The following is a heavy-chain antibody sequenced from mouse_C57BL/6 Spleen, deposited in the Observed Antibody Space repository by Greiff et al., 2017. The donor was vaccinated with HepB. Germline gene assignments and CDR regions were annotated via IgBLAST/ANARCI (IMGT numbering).Heavy chain of an antibody. CDR2: IDPSDSET. J-gene: IGHJ3*01. V-gene: IGHV1-52*01. CDR1: GYTFTSYW. D-gene: IGHD4-1*01. Sequence: VKLQQPGAELVRPGSSVKLSCKASGYTFTSYWMHWVKQRPIQGLEWIGNIDPSDSETHYNQKFKDKATLTVDKSSSTAYMQLSSLTSEDSAVYYCAREGTGKAWFAYWGQGTLVTVSA. CDR3: AREGTGKAWFAY.